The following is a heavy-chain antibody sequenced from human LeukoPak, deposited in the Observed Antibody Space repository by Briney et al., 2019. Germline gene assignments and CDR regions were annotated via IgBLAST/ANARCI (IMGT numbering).Heavy chain of an antibody. CDR1: EFTFSSYA. Sequence: GGSLRLSCAASEFTFSSYAMHWVRQAPGRGLEWVAVISYDGGHKYYTDSVRGRFSVSRDNSKKMLFLQMNSLRVEDTAVYYCSRGKQSVSDYWGQGTLVSVSS. J-gene: IGHJ4*02. V-gene: IGHV3-30*04. CDR3: SRGKQSVSDY. D-gene: IGHD1/OR15-1a*01. CDR2: ISYDGGHK.